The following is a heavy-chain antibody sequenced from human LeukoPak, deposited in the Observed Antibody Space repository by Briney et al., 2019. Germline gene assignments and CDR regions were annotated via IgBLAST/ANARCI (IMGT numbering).Heavy chain of an antibody. CDR1: GFTFSDYY. D-gene: IGHD1-26*01. CDR3: AKGCGTYYSYYYGMDV. V-gene: IGHV3-11*01. CDR2: ISSSGSTI. Sequence: GGSLRLSCAASGFTFSDYYMSWIRQAPGKGLEWVSYISSSGSTIYYADSVKGRFTICRDNAKNSLYLQMNSLRAEDTAVYYCAKGCGTYYSYYYGMDVWGQGTTVTVSS. J-gene: IGHJ6*02.